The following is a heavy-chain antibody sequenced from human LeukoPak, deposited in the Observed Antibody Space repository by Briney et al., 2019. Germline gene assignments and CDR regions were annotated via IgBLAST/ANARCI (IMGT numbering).Heavy chain of an antibody. V-gene: IGHV4-59*08. CDR1: GGSISSYY. CDR3: ARLAWFGELFFHFDY. CDR2: IYYSGST. J-gene: IGHJ4*02. D-gene: IGHD3-10*01. Sequence: SETLSLTCTVSGGSISSYYWSWIRQPPGKGLEWIGYIYYSGSTNYNPSLKSRVTISVGTSKNQFSLKLSSVTAADTAVYYCARLAWFGELFFHFDYWGQGTLVTVSS.